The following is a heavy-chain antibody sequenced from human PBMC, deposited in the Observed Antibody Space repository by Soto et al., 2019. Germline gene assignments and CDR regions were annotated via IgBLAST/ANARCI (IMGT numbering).Heavy chain of an antibody. D-gene: IGHD1-26*01. J-gene: IGHJ2*01. CDR3: ARGRLGATVFYWYFDL. CDR1: GGTFSSYA. Sequence: QVQLVQSGAEVKKPGSSVKVSCKASGGTFSSYAISWVRQAPGQGLEWMGGIIPIFGTANYAQKFQGRVTITADESTSTAYMERRSLRSEDTAVYYCARGRLGATVFYWYFDLWGRGTLVTVSS. CDR2: IIPIFGTA. V-gene: IGHV1-69*12.